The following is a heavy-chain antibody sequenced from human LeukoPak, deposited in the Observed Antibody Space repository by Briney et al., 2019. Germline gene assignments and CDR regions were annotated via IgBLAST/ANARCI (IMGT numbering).Heavy chain of an antibody. CDR1: GGSISSGGYS. D-gene: IGHD6-19*01. J-gene: IGHJ3*02. Sequence: PSETLSLTCAVSGGSISSGGYSWSWIRQPPGKGLEWIGYIYHSGSTYYNPSLKSRVTISVDRSKNQFSLNLSSVTAADTAVYYCARVPNYSLGWLRRVLAFDIWGQGAMVTVSS. V-gene: IGHV4-30-2*01. CDR3: ARVPNYSLGWLRRVLAFDI. CDR2: IYHSGST.